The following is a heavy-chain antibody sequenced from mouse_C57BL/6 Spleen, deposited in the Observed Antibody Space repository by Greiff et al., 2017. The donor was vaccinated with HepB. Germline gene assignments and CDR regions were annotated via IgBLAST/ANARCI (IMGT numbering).Heavy chain of an antibody. D-gene: IGHD1-1*01. Sequence: QVQLQQSGAELMKPGASVKLSCKATGYTFTGYWIEWVKQRPGHGLEWIGEILPGSGSTNYNEKFKGKATFTADTSSNTAYMQLSSLTTEDSAIYDCAREETTGVPYYYAMDCWGQGTSVTVSS. CDR1: GYTFTGYW. CDR3: AREETTGVPYYYAMDC. V-gene: IGHV1-9*01. CDR2: ILPGSGST. J-gene: IGHJ4*01.